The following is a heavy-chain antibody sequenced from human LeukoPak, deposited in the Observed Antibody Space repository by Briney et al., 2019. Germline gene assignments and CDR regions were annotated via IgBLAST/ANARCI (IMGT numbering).Heavy chain of an antibody. CDR2: IKSKPDGGTT. CDR3: TVDVAAARGY. CDR1: GFAFNKAW. D-gene: IGHD2-2*01. J-gene: IGHJ4*02. Sequence: GGSLRLSCAASGFAFNKAWMSWVRQAPGKGLEWVGRIKSKPDGGTTDYAAPVKGRFSISRGDSNNTLYLQMDSLKTEDSALYYCTVDVAAARGYWGQGTLVTVSS. V-gene: IGHV3-15*01.